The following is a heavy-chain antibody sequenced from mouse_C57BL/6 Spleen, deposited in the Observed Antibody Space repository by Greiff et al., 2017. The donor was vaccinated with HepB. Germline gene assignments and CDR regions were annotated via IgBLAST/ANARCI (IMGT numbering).Heavy chain of an antibody. V-gene: IGHV5-4*01. CDR1: GFTFSSYA. J-gene: IGHJ2*01. D-gene: IGHD4-1*01. CDR3: ARYAGKVFDY. CDR2: ISDGGSYT. Sequence: EVQGVESGGGLVKPGGSLKLSCAASGFTFSSYAMSWVRQTPEKRLEWVATISDGGSYTYYPDNVKGRFTISRDNAKNNLYLQMSHLKSEDTAMYYCARYAGKVFDYWGQGTTLTVSS.